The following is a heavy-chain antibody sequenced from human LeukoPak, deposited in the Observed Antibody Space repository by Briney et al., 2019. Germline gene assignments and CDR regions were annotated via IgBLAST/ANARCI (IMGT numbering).Heavy chain of an antibody. CDR2: IKQDGSEK. V-gene: IGHV3-7*01. CDR3: ARDMNVVVPAANFDY. Sequence: PRGSLRLSCSASGFTFSSYWMSWVRQAPGKGLEWVANIKQDGSEKYYVDSVKGRFTISRDNAKNSLYLQMNSLRAEDTAVYHCARDMNVVVPAANFDYWGQGTLVTVSS. D-gene: IGHD2-2*01. CDR1: GFTFSSYW. J-gene: IGHJ4*02.